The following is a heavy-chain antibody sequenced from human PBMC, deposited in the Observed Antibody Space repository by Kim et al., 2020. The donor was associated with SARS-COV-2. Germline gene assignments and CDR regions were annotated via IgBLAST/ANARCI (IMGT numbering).Heavy chain of an antibody. J-gene: IGHJ6*02. V-gene: IGHV3-48*02. CDR1: GFTFSVYS. Sequence: GGSLRLSCAASGFTFSVYSMNWVRQTPGKGLEWVSYISSSSATIFYADSVKGRFTVSRDNGKNSLYLQMNSLRDEDTAVYFCATDYGSGSGSRYYYYAMDVWGQGTTVTVSS. CDR3: ATDYGSGSGSRYYYYAMDV. CDR2: ISSSSATI. D-gene: IGHD3-10*01.